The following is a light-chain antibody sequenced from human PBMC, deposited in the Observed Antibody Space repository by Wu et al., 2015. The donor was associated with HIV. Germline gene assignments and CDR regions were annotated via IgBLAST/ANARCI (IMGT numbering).Light chain of an antibody. Sequence: EIVMTQSPATLPVSPGERATLSCRASQSVSSNLAWYQQKPGQAPRLLIYDASTRATGFPARFSGSGSGTEFTLTISSMQSEDFAVYYCQQYNNWPQTFGQGTKVEIK. V-gene: IGKV3-15*01. CDR1: QSVSSN. J-gene: IGKJ1*01. CDR2: DAS. CDR3: QQYNNWPQT.